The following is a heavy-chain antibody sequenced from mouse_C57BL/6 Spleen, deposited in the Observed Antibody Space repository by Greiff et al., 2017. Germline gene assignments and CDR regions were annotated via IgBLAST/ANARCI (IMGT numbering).Heavy chain of an antibody. Sequence: EVKLEESGPGLVKPSQSLSLTCSVTGYSITSGYYWNWIRQFPGNKLEWMGYISYDGSNNYNPSLKNRISITRDTSKNQFFLKLNSVTTEDTATYYCAREGGLPFAYWGQGTLVTVSA. J-gene: IGHJ3*01. CDR3: AREGGLPFAY. D-gene: IGHD2-4*01. CDR1: GYSITSGYY. CDR2: ISYDGSN. V-gene: IGHV3-6*01.